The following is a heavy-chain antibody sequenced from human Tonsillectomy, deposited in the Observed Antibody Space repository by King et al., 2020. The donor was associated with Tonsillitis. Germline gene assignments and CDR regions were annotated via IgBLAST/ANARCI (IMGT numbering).Heavy chain of an antibody. CDR3: ARVISGTSTVFDY. D-gene: IGHD3-10*01. J-gene: IGHJ4*02. Sequence: LQLQESGPGLVKPSETLSLTCTVSGGSISSYYWSWIRQPPGKGLEWIGYIYYSGSTNYNPSLKSRVTISVDTSKNQFSLKLSSVTAADTAVYYCARVISGTSTVFDYWGQGTLVTVSS. V-gene: IGHV4-59*01. CDR1: GGSISSYY. CDR2: IYYSGST.